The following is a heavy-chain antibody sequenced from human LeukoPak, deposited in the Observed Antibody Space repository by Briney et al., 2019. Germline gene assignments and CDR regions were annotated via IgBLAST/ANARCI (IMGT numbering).Heavy chain of an antibody. D-gene: IGHD3-3*01. CDR1: GGSFSGYY. J-gene: IGHJ4*02. Sequence: SETLSLTCAVYGGSFSGYYWSWIRQPPGKGLEWIGEINHSGSTNYNPSLKSRVTISVDTSKNQFSLKLSSVTAADTAVYYCARPRTFWSGYYAYDYWGQGTLVTVSS. CDR3: ARPRTFWSGYYAYDY. CDR2: INHSGST. V-gene: IGHV4-34*01.